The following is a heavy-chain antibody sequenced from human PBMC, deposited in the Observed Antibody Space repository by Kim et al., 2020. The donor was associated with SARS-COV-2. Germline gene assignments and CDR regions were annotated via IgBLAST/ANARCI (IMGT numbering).Heavy chain of an antibody. Sequence: GGSLRLSCVASGFTFSTNNINRVRQAPGKGLEWVSSISSTSNYIYYADSVKGRFTVSRDNAKNSLYLQMNSLRAEDTAVYYCARARWTPNYYFDYWGRGTLVTISS. CDR3: ARARWTPNYYFDY. D-gene: IGHD2-15*01. V-gene: IGHV3-21*01. J-gene: IGHJ4*02. CDR1: GFTFSTNN. CDR2: ISSTSNYI.